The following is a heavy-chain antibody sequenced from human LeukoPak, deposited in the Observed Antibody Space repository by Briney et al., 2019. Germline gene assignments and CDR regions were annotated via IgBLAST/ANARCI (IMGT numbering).Heavy chain of an antibody. CDR3: ARGLRSGYYGSGTYWYFDL. V-gene: IGHV1-2*02. CDR1: GYTFTGYY. J-gene: IGHJ2*01. CDR2: VNPNNGGT. D-gene: IGHD3-10*01. Sequence: GASVKVSYKASGYTFTGYYMHWVRQAPGQGLEWMGLVNPNNGGTNYAQKFQDRVTVTRDTSITTAYMELSRLRSDDTAVYYCARGLRSGYYGSGTYWYFDLWGRGTLVTVSS.